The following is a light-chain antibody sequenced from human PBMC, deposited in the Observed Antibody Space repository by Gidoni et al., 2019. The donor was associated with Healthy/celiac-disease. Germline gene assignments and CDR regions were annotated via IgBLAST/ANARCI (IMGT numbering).Light chain of an antibody. CDR2: DAS. CDR1: QSVSSY. Sequence: EIWLTQSPATLSLSPGERATLSCRASQSVSSYLAWYQQKPGQAPRLLIYDASNRATGIPARFSGSGSGTDFTLTISSLEPEDFAVYYCQQRSNWPPSLTFGGGTKVEIK. CDR3: QQRSNWPPSLT. J-gene: IGKJ4*01. V-gene: IGKV3-11*01.